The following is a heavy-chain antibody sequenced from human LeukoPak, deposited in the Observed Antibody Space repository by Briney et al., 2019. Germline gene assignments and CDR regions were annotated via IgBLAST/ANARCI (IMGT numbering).Heavy chain of an antibody. V-gene: IGHV1-18*01. CDR3: ARDLYCGSYHPCPDY. D-gene: IGHD1-26*01. CDR1: GYTFTSYG. CDR2: ISAYNGNT. J-gene: IGHJ4*02. Sequence: GASVKVSCKASGYTFTSYGISWVRQAPGQGLEWMGWISAYNGNTNYAQKLQGRVTMTTDTSTSTAYMELRSLRSDDTAVYYCARDLYCGSYHPCPDYWGQGTLVTVSS.